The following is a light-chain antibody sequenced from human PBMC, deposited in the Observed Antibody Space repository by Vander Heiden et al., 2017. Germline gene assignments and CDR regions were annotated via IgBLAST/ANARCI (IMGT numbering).Light chain of an antibody. Sequence: DIQMTQSPSSLSASVGDRVTITCRASQTISSYLNWYQQKPGKAPKLLIYAASSVQSGVPSRFSGSESGTDFTLTISRRQPEDFATYYCQHSDSTPRTFGGGTKVEIK. V-gene: IGKV1-39*01. J-gene: IGKJ4*01. CDR3: QHSDSTPRT. CDR2: AAS. CDR1: QTISSY.